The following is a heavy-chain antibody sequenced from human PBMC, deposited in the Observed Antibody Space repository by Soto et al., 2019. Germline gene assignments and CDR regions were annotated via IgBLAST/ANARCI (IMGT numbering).Heavy chain of an antibody. D-gene: IGHD6-13*01. CDR3: ARPGVSFNGFDP. CDR2: INHSGST. Sequence: SETLSLTCAVYGGSFSGYYWSWIRQPPGKGLEWIGEINHSGSTNYNPSLKSRVTISVDTSKNQFSLKLSSVTAADTAVYYCARPGVSFNGFDPWGQGTLVTVSS. CDR1: GGSFSGYY. J-gene: IGHJ5*02. V-gene: IGHV4-34*01.